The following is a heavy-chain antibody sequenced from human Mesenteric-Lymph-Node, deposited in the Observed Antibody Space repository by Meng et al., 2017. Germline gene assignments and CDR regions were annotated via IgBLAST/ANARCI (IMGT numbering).Heavy chain of an antibody. CDR2: ISAYNGNT. Sequence: ASVKVSCKASGYTFTSYGISWVRQAPGQGLEWMGWISAYNGNTNYAQKLQGRVTMTTDTSTSTAYMELRSLRSDDTAVYYCARDNTAMVHLYYYGMDVWGQGTTVTVSS. CDR3: ARDNTAMVHLYYYGMDV. J-gene: IGHJ6*02. CDR1: GYTFTSYG. D-gene: IGHD5-18*01. V-gene: IGHV1-18*01.